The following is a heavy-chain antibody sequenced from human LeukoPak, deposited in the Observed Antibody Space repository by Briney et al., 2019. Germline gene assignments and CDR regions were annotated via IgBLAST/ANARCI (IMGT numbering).Heavy chain of an antibody. D-gene: IGHD5-24*01. CDR3: ARDLWDGYSYFDY. CDR2: ISSSSSTI. CDR1: GFTFSSYS. V-gene: IGHV3-48*01. J-gene: IGHJ4*02. Sequence: GGSLRLSCAASGFTFSSYSMNWVRQAPGKGLEWVSYISSSSSTIYYADSVKGRFTISRDNAKNSLYLQMNSLRAEDAAVYYCARDLWDGYSYFDYWGQGTLVTVSS.